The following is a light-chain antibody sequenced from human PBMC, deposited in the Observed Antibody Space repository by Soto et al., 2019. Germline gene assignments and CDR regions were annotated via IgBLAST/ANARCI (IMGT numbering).Light chain of an antibody. V-gene: IGLV1-47*01. CDR3: AAWDDRLSGYV. CDR2: RNN. J-gene: IGLJ1*01. Sequence: QSALAQPPSASGTPGQRVTISFSGSSANIGNNYVYWYQHLPGTAPKVLMYRNNERPSGVPDRFSGSKSGTSASLAISGLRSEDEADYYCAAWDDRLSGYVFGNGTKVTVL. CDR1: SANIGNNY.